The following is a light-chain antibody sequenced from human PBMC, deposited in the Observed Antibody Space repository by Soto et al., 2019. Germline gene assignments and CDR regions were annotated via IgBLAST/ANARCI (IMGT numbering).Light chain of an antibody. Sequence: QSVLTQPPSASGTPGQRVAISCSGSSSNIGSNTVNWYQQLPGTAPKLLIYSNSLRPSGVPDRFSGSKSGTSASLAISGLQSEDEADYYCAAWDDSLNGVVFGGGTKVTVL. CDR3: AAWDDSLNGVV. J-gene: IGLJ2*01. CDR2: SNS. CDR1: SSNIGSNT. V-gene: IGLV1-44*01.